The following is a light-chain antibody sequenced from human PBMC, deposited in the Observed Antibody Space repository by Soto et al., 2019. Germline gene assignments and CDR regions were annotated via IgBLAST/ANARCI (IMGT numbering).Light chain of an antibody. CDR1: QSVGSSY. CDR3: QQYGSSPRT. CDR2: GAS. Sequence: DIVLTQSPDTLSLSPGERATLSCRASQSVGSSYLAWYQQKPGQAPRLLIYGASSRATGIPDRFSGSGSGTDFTLAISRLEPEDFAVYYCQQYGSSPRTFGQGTKVDIK. V-gene: IGKV3-20*01. J-gene: IGKJ1*01.